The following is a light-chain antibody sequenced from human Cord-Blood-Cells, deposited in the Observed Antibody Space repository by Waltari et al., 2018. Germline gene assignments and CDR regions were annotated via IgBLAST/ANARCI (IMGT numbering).Light chain of an antibody. CDR2: DVS. CDR1: SSDVGCYNY. Sequence: QSALTQPRSVSGSPGQSVTISCTGTSSDVGCYNYVSWYQQHPGKAPILLIYDVSKRPSGVPDRFSGSKSGNTASLTSSGLQAGDEADYYCCSYAGSYTWVFGGGTKLTVL. CDR3: CSYAGSYTWV. V-gene: IGLV2-11*01. J-gene: IGLJ3*02.